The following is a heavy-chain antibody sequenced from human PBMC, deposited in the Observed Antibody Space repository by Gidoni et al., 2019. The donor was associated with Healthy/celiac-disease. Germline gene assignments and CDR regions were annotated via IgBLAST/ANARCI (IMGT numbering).Heavy chain of an antibody. CDR1: GFTFSSYA. V-gene: IGHV3-23*01. CDR2: ISGSGGST. J-gene: IGHJ3*02. D-gene: IGHD6-13*01. Sequence: EVQLLESGGGLVQPGGSLRLYCAASGFTFSSYAMSWVRQAPGKGLEWVSAISGSGGSTYYADSVKGRFTISRDNSKNTLYLQMNSLRAEDTAVYYCAKDSIAAAGTGDAFDIWGQGTMVTVSS. CDR3: AKDSIAAAGTGDAFDI.